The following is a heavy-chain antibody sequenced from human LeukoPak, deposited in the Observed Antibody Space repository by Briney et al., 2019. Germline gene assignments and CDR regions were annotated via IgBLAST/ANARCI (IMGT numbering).Heavy chain of an antibody. Sequence: ASVKVSCKASGYTFTSYGISWVRQAPGQGLEWMGWINPNSGGTNYAQKFQGRVTMTRDTSISTAYMELSRLRSDDTAVYYCARTPKYSSSWYGAGGAFDPWGQGTLVTVSS. V-gene: IGHV1-2*02. J-gene: IGHJ5*02. CDR3: ARTPKYSSSWYGAGGAFDP. D-gene: IGHD6-13*01. CDR1: GYTFTSYG. CDR2: INPNSGGT.